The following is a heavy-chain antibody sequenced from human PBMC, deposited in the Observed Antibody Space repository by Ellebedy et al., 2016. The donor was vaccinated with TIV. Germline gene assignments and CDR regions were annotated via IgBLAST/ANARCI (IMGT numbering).Heavy chain of an antibody. CDR3: AKDRDSSSWAMDNQPGWFDP. J-gene: IGHJ5*02. CDR1: GFTFSSYA. D-gene: IGHD6-13*01. Sequence: GGSLRLXCAASGFTFSSYAMSWVRQAPGKGLEWVSAISGSGGSTYYADSVKGRFTISRDNSKNTLYLQMNSLRAEDTAVYYCAKDRDSSSWAMDNQPGWFDPWGQGTLVTVSS. V-gene: IGHV3-23*01. CDR2: ISGSGGST.